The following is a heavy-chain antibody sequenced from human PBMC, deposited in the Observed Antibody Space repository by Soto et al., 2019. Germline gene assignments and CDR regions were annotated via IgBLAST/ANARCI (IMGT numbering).Heavy chain of an antibody. J-gene: IGHJ4*02. V-gene: IGHV1-69*01. Sequence: QVQLVQSGAEVKKPGSSVKVSCRASGGTFSSYAINWVRQAPGQGLEWMGGIIPVLGTEDYSQKFQGRVTSTADESTSTAYMELSSLRSEDAAVYYCATGTAGDSSGYWVYWGQGTLVTVSS. CDR1: GGTFSSYA. D-gene: IGHD3-22*01. CDR3: ATGTAGDSSGYWVY. CDR2: IIPVLGTE.